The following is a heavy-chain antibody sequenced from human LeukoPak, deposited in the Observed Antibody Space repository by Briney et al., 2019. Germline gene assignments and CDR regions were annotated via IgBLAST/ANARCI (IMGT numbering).Heavy chain of an antibody. CDR1: GFTFDDYA. D-gene: IGHD3-3*02. V-gene: IGHV3-9*01. Sequence: GRSLRLSCAASGFTFDDYAMHWVRQAPGKGLEWVSGISWNSGSIGYADSVKGRFTISRDNSKNTLYLQMNSLRAEDTAVYYCAKLGHFNWFDPWGQGTLVTVSS. J-gene: IGHJ5*02. CDR2: ISWNSGSI. CDR3: AKLGHFNWFDP.